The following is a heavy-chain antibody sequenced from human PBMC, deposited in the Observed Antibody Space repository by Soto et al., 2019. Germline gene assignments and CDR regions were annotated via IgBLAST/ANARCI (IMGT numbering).Heavy chain of an antibody. CDR2: IYYSGST. CDR1: GGSISSYY. CDR3: ARQDYSSGDDY. J-gene: IGHJ4*02. Sequence: QVQLQESGPGLVKPSETLSLTCTVSGGSISSYYWSWIRQPAWKGLEWIGYIYYSGSTNYNPSLKSRVTISVDMSKNQFSLKLSSVTAADTAVYYCARQDYSSGDDYWGQGTLVTVSS. D-gene: IGHD6-19*01. V-gene: IGHV4-59*08.